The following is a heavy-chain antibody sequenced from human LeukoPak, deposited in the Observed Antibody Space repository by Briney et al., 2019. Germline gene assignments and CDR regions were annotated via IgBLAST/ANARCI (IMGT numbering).Heavy chain of an antibody. J-gene: IGHJ4*02. CDR1: GFTFSSYG. V-gene: IGHV3-33*08. CDR2: IRYDGSNK. D-gene: IGHD6-19*01. CDR3: ATKGVAVAGWPFDY. Sequence: GRSLRLSCAASGFTFSSYGMHWVRQAPGKGLEWVAFIRYDGSNKYYADSVKGRFTISRDNSKNTMYLQMNSLRDEDTSVYYCATKGVAVAGWPFDYWGQGTLVTVSS.